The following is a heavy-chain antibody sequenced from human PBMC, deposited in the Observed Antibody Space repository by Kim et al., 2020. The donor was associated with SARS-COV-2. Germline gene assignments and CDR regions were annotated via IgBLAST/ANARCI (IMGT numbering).Heavy chain of an antibody. CDR1: GFTFSSYG. CDR2: IWYDGSNK. CDR3: ARDRGRFLEWLSPYYYYGMDV. J-gene: IGHJ6*02. V-gene: IGHV3-33*01. D-gene: IGHD3-3*01. Sequence: GGSLRLSCAASGFTFSSYGMHWVRQAPGKGLEWVAVIWYDGSNKYYADSVKGRFTISRDNSKNTLYLQMNSLRAEDTAVYYCARDRGRFLEWLSPYYYYGMDVWGQGTTVTVSS.